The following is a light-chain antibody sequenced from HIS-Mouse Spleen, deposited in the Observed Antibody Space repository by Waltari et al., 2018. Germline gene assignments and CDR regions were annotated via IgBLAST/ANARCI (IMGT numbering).Light chain of an antibody. CDR2: GAS. Sequence: EIVLTQSPATLSLSPGERATLSCRASQSVSSSYLAWYQQKPGQAPRLLIYGASSRATGIPDRFSGSWSGTDFTLTISRLEPEYFAVYYCQQYGSSPRLITFGPGTKVDIK. V-gene: IGKV3-20*01. J-gene: IGKJ3*01. CDR1: QSVSSSY. CDR3: QQYGSSPRLIT.